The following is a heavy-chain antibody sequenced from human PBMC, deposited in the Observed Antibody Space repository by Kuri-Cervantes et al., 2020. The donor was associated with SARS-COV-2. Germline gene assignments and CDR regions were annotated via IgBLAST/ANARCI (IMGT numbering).Heavy chain of an antibody. Sequence: LSLTCAASGFTFSTSAMHWVRQAPGKGLEWVALISHDGSSEYYRDSVKGRFTVSRDNSKESLFLRMDSLGPEDTAVYCCARGAKRWDTAMVIVKDWFDPWGQGTLVTVFS. CDR1: GFTFSTSA. D-gene: IGHD5-18*01. CDR2: ISHDGSSE. J-gene: IGHJ5*02. V-gene: IGHV3-30*10. CDR3: ARGAKRWDTAMVIVKDWFDP.